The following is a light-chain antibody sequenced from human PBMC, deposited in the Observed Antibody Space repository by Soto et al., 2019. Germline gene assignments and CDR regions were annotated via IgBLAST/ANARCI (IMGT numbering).Light chain of an antibody. CDR2: TAS. Sequence: DIQMTQSPSTLSASVGDRVTITCRASESIDDWLAWYQQKPGKAPTLLIYTASSLQRGVPSRFSGSGSGTEFTLTISSLQPDDFATYYCQQYHRYITFGPGTRLEIK. J-gene: IGKJ5*01. V-gene: IGKV1-5*03. CDR1: ESIDDW. CDR3: QQYHRYIT.